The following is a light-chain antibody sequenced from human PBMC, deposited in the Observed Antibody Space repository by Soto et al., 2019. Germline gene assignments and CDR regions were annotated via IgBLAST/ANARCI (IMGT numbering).Light chain of an antibody. CDR1: QDISNW. V-gene: IGKV1-5*01. J-gene: IGKJ1*01. CDR2: DAS. CDR3: QHYNSYPAT. Sequence: IQMTQSPSTLSASVGDRVTITCRASQDISNWLAWYQQKPGKAPKLLIYDASSLESVVPSRFSGSGSGTKFTLTINSLQPDDSATYYCQHYNSYPATFGQGTKVDIK.